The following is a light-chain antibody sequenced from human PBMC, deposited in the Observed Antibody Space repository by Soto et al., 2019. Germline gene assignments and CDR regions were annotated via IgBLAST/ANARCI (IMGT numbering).Light chain of an antibody. CDR3: QQYATDTLT. J-gene: IGKJ4*01. Sequence: EIVLTQSPANLSLSPGERATLSCRAGQNIGTSLVWSQQKPGQAPRLLIHGASNRATGIPERFSGSGSGTDVTITISRLENEDFVAYYCQQYATDTLTFGGGTKVDIK. CDR1: QNIGTS. V-gene: IGKV3-11*01. CDR2: GAS.